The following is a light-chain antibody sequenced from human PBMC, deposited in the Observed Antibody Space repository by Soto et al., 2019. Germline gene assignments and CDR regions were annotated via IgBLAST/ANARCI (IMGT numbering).Light chain of an antibody. J-gene: IGKJ4*01. CDR1: QRVFYSSNNKNY. V-gene: IGKV4-1*01. CDR3: QQYYSTPLT. Sequence: DGLLTQSPDSLAVALGERATINCKSSQRVFYSSNNKNYLAWYQQKPGQPPKLLIYWASTRESGVPDRFSGSGSGTDFTLTISSLQAEDVAVYYCQQYYSTPLTFGGGTKVDIK. CDR2: WAS.